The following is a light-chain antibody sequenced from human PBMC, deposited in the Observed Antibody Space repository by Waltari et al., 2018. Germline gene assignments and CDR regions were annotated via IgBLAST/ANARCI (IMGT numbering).Light chain of an antibody. J-gene: IGKJ3*01. CDR3: QQYNHYSPFT. CDR1: QSFSGG. V-gene: IGKV1-5*01. Sequence: DIQMTQSPATLSASVGDRVTITCRASQSFSGGVAWYQQKPGKAPKFLISDAPNLESGVPSRFSGSGSGTEFTLTISSLQPDDFATYYCQQYNHYSPFTFGPGTKVDIK. CDR2: DAP.